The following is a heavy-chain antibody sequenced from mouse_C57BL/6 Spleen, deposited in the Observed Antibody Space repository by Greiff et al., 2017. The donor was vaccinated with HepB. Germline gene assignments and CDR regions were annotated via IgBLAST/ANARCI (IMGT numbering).Heavy chain of an antibody. V-gene: IGHV5-16*01. CDR1: GFTFSDYY. J-gene: IGHJ2*01. Sequence: EVKVVESEGGLVQPGSSMKLSCTASGFTFSDYYMAWVRQVPEKGLEWVANINYDGSSTYYLDSLKSRFIISRDNAKNILYLQMSSLKSEDTATYYCARATAQAYFDYWGQGTTLTVSS. D-gene: IGHD3-2*02. CDR2: INYDGSST. CDR3: ARATAQAYFDY.